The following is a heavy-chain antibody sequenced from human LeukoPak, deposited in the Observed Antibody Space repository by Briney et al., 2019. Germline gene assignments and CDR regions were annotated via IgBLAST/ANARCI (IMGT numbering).Heavy chain of an antibody. D-gene: IGHD2-2*01. CDR3: ARVPVVPATLHYYYGMDV. Sequence: SETLSLTCTVSGGSISSYYWSWIRQPPGKGLEWIGYIYYSGSTNYNPSLKSRVTISVDTSKNQFSLKLSSVTAADTAVYYCARVPVVPATLHYYYGMDVWGQGTTVTVSS. V-gene: IGHV4-59*01. CDR1: GGSISSYY. CDR2: IYYSGST. J-gene: IGHJ6*02.